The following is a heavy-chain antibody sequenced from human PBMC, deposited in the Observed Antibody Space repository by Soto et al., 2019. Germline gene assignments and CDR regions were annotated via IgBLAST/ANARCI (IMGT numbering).Heavy chain of an antibody. CDR1: GGSISSGGYS. D-gene: IGHD6-19*01. CDR2: IYHSGST. V-gene: IGHV4-30-2*01. CDR3: ARGNSGWYTLLDYYYYYGMDV. J-gene: IGHJ6*02. Sequence: SETLSLTCAVSGGSISSGGYSWSWIRQPPGKGLEWIGYIYHSGSTYYNPSLKSRVTISVDTSKNQFSLKLSSVTAADTAVYYCARGNSGWYTLLDYYYYYGMDVWGQGTTVTVSS.